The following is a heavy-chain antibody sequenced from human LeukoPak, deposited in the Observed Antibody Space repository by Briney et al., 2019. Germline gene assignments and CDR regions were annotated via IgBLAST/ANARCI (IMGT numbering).Heavy chain of an antibody. V-gene: IGHV3-23*01. CDR3: AKDEGRAAAGNFDY. CDR1: GFTFSTYA. CDR2: ISASGGST. D-gene: IGHD6-13*01. J-gene: IGHJ4*02. Sequence: HPGGSLRLSCAASGFTFSTYAMNWLRQAPGKGLEWVSTISASGGSTYYADSVKGRFTISRDISKNTLYLQMNSLRAEDTAVYYCAKDEGRAAAGNFDYWGQGTPVTVSS.